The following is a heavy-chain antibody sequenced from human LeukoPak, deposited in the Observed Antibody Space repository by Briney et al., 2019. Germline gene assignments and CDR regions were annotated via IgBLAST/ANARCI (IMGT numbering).Heavy chain of an antibody. CDR1: GFTFSKYY. V-gene: IGHV3-11*01. CDR3: ARDRGDSSGLDY. CDR2: ISDTGSTI. Sequence: GGSLRLSCAASGFTFSKYYMSWVRQAPGKGLEWISYISDTGSTIYYADSVKGRFTISRDNAENSLYLQMNSLRAEDTAVYYCARDRGDSSGLDYWGQGTLVTVSS. D-gene: IGHD3-22*01. J-gene: IGHJ4*02.